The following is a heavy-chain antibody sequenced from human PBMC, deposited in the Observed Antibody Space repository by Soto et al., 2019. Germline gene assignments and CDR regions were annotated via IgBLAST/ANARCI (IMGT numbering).Heavy chain of an antibody. D-gene: IGHD3-3*01. V-gene: IGHV3-33*01. CDR3: ARGQNSEDYDFWSGYSWYFDL. CDR2: IWYDGSNK. CDR1: GFTFSSYG. J-gene: IGHJ2*01. Sequence: QVQLVESGGGVVQPGRSLRLSCAASGFTFSSYGMHWVRQAPGKGLEWVAVIWYDGSNKYYADSVKGRFTISRDNSKNTLYLQMNSLRAEDTAVYYCARGQNSEDYDFWSGYSWYFDLWGRGTLVTVSS.